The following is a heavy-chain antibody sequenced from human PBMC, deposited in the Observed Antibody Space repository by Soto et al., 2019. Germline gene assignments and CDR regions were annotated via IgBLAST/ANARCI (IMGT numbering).Heavy chain of an antibody. V-gene: IGHV3-30-3*01. D-gene: IGHD5-18*01. CDR1: GFTFSSYA. J-gene: IGHJ6*02. CDR2: ISYDGSNK. Sequence: QVQLVESGGGVVQPGRSLRLSCAASGFTFSSYAMHWVRQAPGKGLEWVAVISYDGSNKYYADSVKGRFTISRDNSKNTLYLQMNSLRAEDTAVYYCARDLNSVDTAMVLYYYYRMDVWGQGTTVTVSS. CDR3: ARDLNSVDTAMVLYYYYRMDV.